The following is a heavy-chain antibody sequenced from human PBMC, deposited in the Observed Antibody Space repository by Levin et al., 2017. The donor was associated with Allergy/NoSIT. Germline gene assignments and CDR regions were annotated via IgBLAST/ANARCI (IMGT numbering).Heavy chain of an antibody. CDR3: ARSKGVYPLKFAFDV. D-gene: IGHD3-10*01. V-gene: IGHV3-21*01. Sequence: SVKGRFTIPRDNAKNSLFLQMSSLRAEDTAVYYCARSKGVYPLKFAFDVWGQGALVTVSS. J-gene: IGHJ3*01.